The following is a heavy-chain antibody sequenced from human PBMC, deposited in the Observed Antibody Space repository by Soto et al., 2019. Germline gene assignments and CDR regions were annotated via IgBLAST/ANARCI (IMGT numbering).Heavy chain of an antibody. D-gene: IGHD3-16*01. CDR1: GFTFSSYG. J-gene: IGHJ4*02. V-gene: IGHV3-33*01. Sequence: GGSLRLSCAASGFTFSSYGMHWVRQAPGKGLEWVAVIWYDGSNKYYADSVKGRFTISRDNSKNTLYLQMNSLRAEDTAVYYCARDNPMGEPDFDYWGQGTLVTVSS. CDR3: ARDNPMGEPDFDY. CDR2: IWYDGSNK.